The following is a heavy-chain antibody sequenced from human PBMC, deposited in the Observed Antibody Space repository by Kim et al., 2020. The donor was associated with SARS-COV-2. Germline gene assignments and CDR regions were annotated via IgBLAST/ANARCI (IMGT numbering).Heavy chain of an antibody. Sequence: SETLSLTCSVSGGSISGYYWNWIRQPPGKGLEWIAYIYNTGTINYNPSLKSRVIISADTSKNQVSLKLSSVTAADTAVYYCARFQRYYYHGMDVWGQGTTVTVSS. V-gene: IGHV4-59*13. J-gene: IGHJ6*02. CDR2: IYNTGTI. CDR3: ARFQRYYYHGMDV. CDR1: GGSISGYY.